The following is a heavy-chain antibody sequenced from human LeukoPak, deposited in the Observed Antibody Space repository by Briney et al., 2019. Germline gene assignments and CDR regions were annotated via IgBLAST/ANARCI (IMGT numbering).Heavy chain of an antibody. CDR1: GFTFSSYA. CDR3: ARDPEPYYYDSSGEFDY. J-gene: IGHJ4*02. Sequence: PGGSLRLSCAASGFTFSSYAMHWVRQAPGKGLEWVAVISYDGSNKYYADSVKGRFTISRDNSKNTLYLQMNSLRAEDTAVYYCARDPEPYYYDSSGEFDYWGQGTLVTVSS. V-gene: IGHV3-30*04. D-gene: IGHD3-22*01. CDR2: ISYDGSNK.